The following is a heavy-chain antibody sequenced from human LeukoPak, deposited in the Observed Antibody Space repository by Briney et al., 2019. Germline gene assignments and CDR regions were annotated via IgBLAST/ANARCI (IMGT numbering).Heavy chain of an antibody. J-gene: IGHJ6*02. CDR2: ISSSSSYI. CDR3: ARDRGYSYGSGTLPPFYYYYYGMDV. Sequence: GGSLRLSCAASGFTFSSYSMNWVRQAPGKGLEWVSSISSSSSYIYYADSVKGRFTISRDNAKNSLYLQVNSLRAEDTAVYYCARDRGYSYGSGTLPPFYYYYYGMDVWGQGTTVTVSS. D-gene: IGHD5-18*01. V-gene: IGHV3-21*01. CDR1: GFTFSSYS.